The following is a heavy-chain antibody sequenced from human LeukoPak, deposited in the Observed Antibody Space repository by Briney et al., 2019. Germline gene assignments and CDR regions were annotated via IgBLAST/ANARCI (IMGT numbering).Heavy chain of an antibody. V-gene: IGHV1-69*05. CDR3: ASSSGSYQYYFDY. J-gene: IGHJ4*02. D-gene: IGHD1-26*01. CDR1: GGTFSSNA. CDR2: IIPIFGTA. Sequence: SVKVSCKASGGTFSSNAISWVRQAPGQGLEWMGRIIPIFGTANYAQKFQGRVTITTDESTSTAYMELSSLRSEDTAVYYCASSSGSYQYYFDYWGQGTLVTVSS.